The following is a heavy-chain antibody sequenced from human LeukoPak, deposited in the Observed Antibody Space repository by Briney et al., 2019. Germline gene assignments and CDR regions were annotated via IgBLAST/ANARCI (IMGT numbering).Heavy chain of an antibody. J-gene: IGHJ4*02. V-gene: IGHV3-23*01. CDR3: ARDVYARYDFWSGYSDY. CDR1: GFTFSSYA. D-gene: IGHD3-3*01. CDR2: ISGSGGST. Sequence: GGSLRLSCAASGFTFSSYAMSWVRQAPGKGLEWVSAISGSGGSTYYADSVKGRFTISRDNSKNTLYLQMNSLRAEDTAVYYCARDVYARYDFWSGYSDYWGQGTLVTVSS.